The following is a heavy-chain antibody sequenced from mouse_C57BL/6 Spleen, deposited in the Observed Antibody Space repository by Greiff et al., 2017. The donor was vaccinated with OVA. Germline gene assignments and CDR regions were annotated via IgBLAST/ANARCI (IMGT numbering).Heavy chain of an antibody. V-gene: IGHV2-2*01. CDR2: IWSGGST. CDR1: GFSLTSYG. D-gene: IGHD2-4*01. J-gene: IGHJ2*01. CDR3: ARTTYYDYDGGFDY. Sequence: QVQLQQSGPGLVQPSQSLSITCTVSGFSLTSYGVHWVRQSPGKGLEWLGVIWSGGSTDYNAAFISRLSISKDNSKSQVFFKMNSLQADDTAIYYCARTTYYDYDGGFDYRGQGTTLTVSS.